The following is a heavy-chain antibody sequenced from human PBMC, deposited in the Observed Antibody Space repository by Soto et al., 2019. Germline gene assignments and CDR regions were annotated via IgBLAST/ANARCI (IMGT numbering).Heavy chain of an antibody. CDR3: ARGPPAGYSKGRGMDV. D-gene: IGHD6-13*01. CDR2: ISYDGSNK. CDR1: GFTFSSYA. J-gene: IGHJ6*02. V-gene: IGHV3-30-3*01. Sequence: QVQLVESGGGVVQPGRSLRLSCAASGFTFSSYAMHWVRQAPGKGLEWVAVISYDGSNKYYADSVKGRFTISRDNSENTLYLQMNSLRAEDTAVYYCARGPPAGYSKGRGMDVWGQGTTITVSS.